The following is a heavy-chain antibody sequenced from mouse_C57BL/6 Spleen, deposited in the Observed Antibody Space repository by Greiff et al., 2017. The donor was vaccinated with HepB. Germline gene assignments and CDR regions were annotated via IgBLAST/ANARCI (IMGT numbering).Heavy chain of an antibody. Sequence: QVQLQQSGAELVMPGASVKLSCKASGYTFTSYWMHWVKQRPGQGLEWIGEIDPSDSYTNYNQKFKGKSTLTVDKSSSTAYMQLSSLTSEDSAVYYCARSMIKGKAWFAYWGQGTLVTVSA. CDR2: IDPSDSYT. CDR1: GYTFTSYW. CDR3: ARSMIKGKAWFAY. D-gene: IGHD2-4*01. J-gene: IGHJ3*01. V-gene: IGHV1-69*01.